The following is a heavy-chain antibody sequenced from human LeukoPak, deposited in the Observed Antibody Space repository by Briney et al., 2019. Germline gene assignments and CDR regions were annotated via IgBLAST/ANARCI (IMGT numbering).Heavy chain of an antibody. CDR2: ISAYNGNT. V-gene: IGHV1-18*01. J-gene: IGHJ4*02. Sequence: ASVKVSCEASGYTFTSYGISWVRQAPGQGLEWMGWISAYNGNTNYAQKLQGRVTMTTDTSTSTAYMELRSLRSDDTAVYYCAREAPGIAVAGTFGYWGQGTLVTVSS. CDR1: GYTFTSYG. D-gene: IGHD6-19*01. CDR3: AREAPGIAVAGTFGY.